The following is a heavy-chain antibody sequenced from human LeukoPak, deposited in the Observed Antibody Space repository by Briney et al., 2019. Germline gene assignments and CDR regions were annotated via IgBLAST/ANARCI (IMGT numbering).Heavy chain of an antibody. V-gene: IGHV3-7*01. D-gene: IGHD3-3*01. CDR1: GFTVSSNY. J-gene: IGHJ3*02. CDR3: ARDQGMEWLLPDAFDI. CDR2: IKQGGSEK. Sequence: GGSLRLSCAASGFTVSSNYMSWVRQAPGKGLEWVANIKQGGSEKYYVDSVKGRFTISRDNAKNSLYLQMNSLRAEDTAVYYCARDQGMEWLLPDAFDIWGQGTMVTVSS.